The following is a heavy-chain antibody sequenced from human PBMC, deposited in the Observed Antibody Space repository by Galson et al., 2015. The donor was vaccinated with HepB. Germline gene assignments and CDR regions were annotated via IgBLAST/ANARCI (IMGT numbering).Heavy chain of an antibody. CDR2: IIPIFGTA. D-gene: IGHD3-16*01. CDR1: GGTFSSYA. Sequence: SVKVSCKASGGTFSSYAISWVRQAPGQGLEWMGGIIPIFGTANYAQKFQGRVTITADESTSTAYMELSSLRSEDTAVYYCASWGNEGLRFDHWGRGTLVTVSS. V-gene: IGHV1-69*13. J-gene: IGHJ2*01. CDR3: ASWGNEGLRFDH.